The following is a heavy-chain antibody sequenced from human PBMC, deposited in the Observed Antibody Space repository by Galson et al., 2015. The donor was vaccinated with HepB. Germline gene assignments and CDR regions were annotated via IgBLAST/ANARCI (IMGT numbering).Heavy chain of an antibody. V-gene: IGHV1-46*03. CDR3: ARGGDFWSGYYYYFDY. J-gene: IGHJ4*02. CDR2: INPSGGST. Sequence: SCKASGYTFTSYYMHWVRQAPGQGLEWMGIINPSGGSTSYAQKFQGRVTMTRDTSTSTVYMELSSLRSEDTAVYYCARGGDFWSGYYYYFDYWGQGTLVTVSS. D-gene: IGHD3-3*01. CDR1: GYTFTSYY.